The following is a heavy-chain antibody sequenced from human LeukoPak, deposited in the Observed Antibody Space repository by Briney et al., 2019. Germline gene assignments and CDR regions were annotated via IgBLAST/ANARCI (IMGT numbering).Heavy chain of an antibody. CDR3: ARGGQGYNPHDY. D-gene: IGHD5-24*01. V-gene: IGHV3-53*01. Sequence: TGGSLRLSCAVSGFTVSAHYMSWVRQAPGKGLEWLSVIYYDGSTYYADSVKGRFTISKDNSKNTLYLQMNTLRAEDTAVYYCARGGQGYNPHDYWGQGTLVTVSS. CDR2: IYYDGST. J-gene: IGHJ4*02. CDR1: GFTVSAHY.